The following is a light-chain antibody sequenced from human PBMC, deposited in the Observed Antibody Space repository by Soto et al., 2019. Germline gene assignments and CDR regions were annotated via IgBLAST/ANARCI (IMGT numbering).Light chain of an antibody. J-gene: IGKJ3*01. CDR1: QDISNY. CDR3: QQYDNLHEFT. CDR2: ATS. V-gene: IGKV1-33*01. Sequence: DIQMTQSPSSLSASVGDRVTITCQASQDISNYLNWYQQKPGKAPKLLIYATSNLETGVPSRFSGSWSGTDFTFAISSLQPEDIATYYCQQYDNLHEFTFGPGTKVDIK.